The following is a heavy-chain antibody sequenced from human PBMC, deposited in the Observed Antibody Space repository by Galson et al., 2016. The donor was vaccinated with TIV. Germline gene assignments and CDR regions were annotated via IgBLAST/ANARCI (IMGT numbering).Heavy chain of an antibody. CDR2: IHTNGIT. D-gene: IGHD6-6*01. Sequence: TLSLTCTVSGGSISSGNYYWSWIRQPAGKGLEWIGRIHTNGITNYNPSLKNRVTLSADTSENQFSLRLSSVSAADTAVYFCARTTGAGIAARVLFDFWGQGTLVTVSS. CDR1: GGSISSGNYY. J-gene: IGHJ4*02. CDR3: ARTTGAGIAARVLFDF. V-gene: IGHV4-61*02.